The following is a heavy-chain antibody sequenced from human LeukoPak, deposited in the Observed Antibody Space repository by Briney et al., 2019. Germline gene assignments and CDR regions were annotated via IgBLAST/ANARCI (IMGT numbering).Heavy chain of an antibody. J-gene: IGHJ4*02. CDR1: GFTANNNY. CDR3: ASSGAYSDFDF. CDR2: IYSGGSA. D-gene: IGHD3-22*01. Sequence: GGSLRLSCAASGFTANNNYMSWVREAPGKSLQWVSLIYSGGSAYYEDSVKGRFTISRDSSKNMVFLQMNSLRAEDTAVYYCASSGAYSDFDFWGQGTLVTVS. V-gene: IGHV3-53*01.